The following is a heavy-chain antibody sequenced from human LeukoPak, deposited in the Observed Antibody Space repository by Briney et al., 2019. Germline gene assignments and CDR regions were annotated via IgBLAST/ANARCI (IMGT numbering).Heavy chain of an antibody. Sequence: KAGGSLRLSCAASGFTFSSHSMNWVRQAPGRGLERVSYISGISNYIYYADSLKGRFTISRDNAKDSLYLQMNNLRAEDTAVYYCARGSGVDTAMVYDAFDIWGQGTLVTVSS. CDR2: ISGISNYI. CDR3: ARGSGVDTAMVYDAFDI. CDR1: GFTFSSHS. V-gene: IGHV3-21*01. J-gene: IGHJ3*02. D-gene: IGHD5-18*01.